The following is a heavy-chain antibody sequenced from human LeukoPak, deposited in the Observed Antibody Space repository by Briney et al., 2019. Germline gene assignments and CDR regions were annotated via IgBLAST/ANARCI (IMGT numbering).Heavy chain of an antibody. CDR2: INPNSGGT. D-gene: IGHD5-24*01. CDR3: ARDRTHEMEMSTTFFDY. J-gene: IGHJ4*02. CDR1: GYSFTDYF. Sequence: ASVKVSCKASGYSFTDYFMQWVRHAPGQGLEWMGWINPNSGGTSYAQKFQGRVTMTRDTSISTVYMDLSRLRSDDTAVYYCARDRTHEMEMSTTFFDYWGQGTLVTVSS. V-gene: IGHV1-2*02.